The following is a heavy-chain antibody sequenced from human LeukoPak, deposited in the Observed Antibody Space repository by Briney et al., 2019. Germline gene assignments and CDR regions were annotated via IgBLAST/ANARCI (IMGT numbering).Heavy chain of an antibody. V-gene: IGHV4-59*01. J-gene: IGHJ2*01. CDR1: CGSIGSYY. Sequence: SETLSLTCTVSCGSIGSYYWSWMRQPPGKGLEWIGYIHYSGSTNHNPSLKSRVTISIDTSKNQISLRLTSVTAADTAVYYCAGYGNYWDWYFDLWGRGTLVTVSS. CDR3: AGYGNYWDWYFDL. D-gene: IGHD4-11*01. CDR2: IHYSGST.